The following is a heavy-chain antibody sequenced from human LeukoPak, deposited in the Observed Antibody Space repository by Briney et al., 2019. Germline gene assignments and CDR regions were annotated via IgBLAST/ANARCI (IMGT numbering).Heavy chain of an antibody. CDR2: IYTSGST. Sequence: SQTLSLTCTVSGGSISSGSYYWSWIRQPAGKGLEWIGRIYTSGSTNYNPSLKSRVTISVDTSKNQFSLKLSSVTAADTAVYYCARGEDDYGDYYKFPHFDLWGRGTLVTVSS. CDR3: ARGEDDYGDYYKFPHFDL. J-gene: IGHJ2*01. CDR1: GGSISSGSYY. V-gene: IGHV4-61*02. D-gene: IGHD4-17*01.